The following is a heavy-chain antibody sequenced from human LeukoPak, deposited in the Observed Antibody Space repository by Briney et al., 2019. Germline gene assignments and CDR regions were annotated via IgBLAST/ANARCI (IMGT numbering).Heavy chain of an antibody. V-gene: IGHV3-15*01. Sequence: GGSLGLSCAASGFTFSTPWLSWAPQPPGRGREWVGVIKSKTDGGTTDYPAPVKVRFTISRDDSKNTLYLQMNSLKTEDTAVYYCTTGEYSYGAYYFDYWGQGTLVTVSS. CDR3: TTGEYSYGAYYFDY. CDR1: GFTFSTPW. D-gene: IGHD5-18*01. CDR2: IKSKTDGGTT. J-gene: IGHJ4*02.